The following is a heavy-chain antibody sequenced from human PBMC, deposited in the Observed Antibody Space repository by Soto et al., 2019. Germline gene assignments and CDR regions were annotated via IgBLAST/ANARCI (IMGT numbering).Heavy chain of an antibody. D-gene: IGHD3-22*01. J-gene: IGHJ4*02. V-gene: IGHV3-49*03. CDR2: IRSKAYGGTT. CDR1: GFTFGDYA. CDR3: ISCSITVIVAAHVH. Sequence: PGGPLRLSCTAPGFTFGDYAMSWFRQAPGKGLEWVGFIRSKAYGGTTEYAASVKGRFTISRDDSKSIAYLQMNSLKTEDTAVYYCISCSITVIVAAHVHWGRGTLVT.